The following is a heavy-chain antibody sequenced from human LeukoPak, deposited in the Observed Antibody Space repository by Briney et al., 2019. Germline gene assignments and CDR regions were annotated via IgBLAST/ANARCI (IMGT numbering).Heavy chain of an antibody. CDR2: INAGNGNT. D-gene: IGHD3-10*01. CDR3: ARAPLRVIGWFGELLVY. Sequence: VSVKVSCKASGYTFTSYAMHWVRQAPGQRLEWMGWINAGNGNTKYSQKFQGRVTITRDTSASTAYMELSSLRSEDTAVYYCARAPLRVIGWFGELLVYWGQGTLVTVSS. V-gene: IGHV1-3*01. CDR1: GYTFTSYA. J-gene: IGHJ4*02.